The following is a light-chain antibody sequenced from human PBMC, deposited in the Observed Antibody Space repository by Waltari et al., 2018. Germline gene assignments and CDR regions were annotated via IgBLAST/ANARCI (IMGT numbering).Light chain of an antibody. J-gene: IGKJ3*01. Sequence: EIVLTQSPATLSLSPGERATLSCRASQSVSSYLAWSQQKPGQAPRLLIYDASNRATGIPARFSGSGSGTDFTLTISSLEPEDFAVYYCQQRSNWPKFTFGPGTKVDIK. CDR3: QQRSNWPKFT. CDR2: DAS. CDR1: QSVSSY. V-gene: IGKV3-11*01.